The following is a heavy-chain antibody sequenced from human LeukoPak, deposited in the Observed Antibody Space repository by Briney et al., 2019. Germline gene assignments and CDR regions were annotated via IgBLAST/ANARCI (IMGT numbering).Heavy chain of an antibody. V-gene: IGHV3-21*01. CDR3: ARDFRRSGNYFSPGGFEV. CDR2: INGITGYI. J-gene: IGHJ3*01. D-gene: IGHD1-26*01. CDR1: GFSFENYK. Sequence: GSLRLFCGASGFSFENYKMNWVRQAPGKGLEWVAFINGITGYIFFADSLKGRFTISRDNAKKSLFLEMNSLRVEDTAVYYCARDFRRSGNYFSPGGFEVWGQGSMVTVSS.